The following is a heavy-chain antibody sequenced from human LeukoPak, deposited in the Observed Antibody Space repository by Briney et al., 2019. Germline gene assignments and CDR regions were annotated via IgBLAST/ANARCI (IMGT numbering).Heavy chain of an antibody. Sequence: SSETLSLTCTVSGGSISSYYWSWIRQPAGKGLEWIGRIYTSGSTNYNPSLKSRITMSVDTSKNQFSLKLSSVTAADTAVYYCARIYSSSPRNDAFDIWGQGTMVTVSS. J-gene: IGHJ3*02. V-gene: IGHV4-4*07. CDR1: GGSISSYY. D-gene: IGHD6-13*01. CDR3: ARIYSSSPRNDAFDI. CDR2: IYTSGST.